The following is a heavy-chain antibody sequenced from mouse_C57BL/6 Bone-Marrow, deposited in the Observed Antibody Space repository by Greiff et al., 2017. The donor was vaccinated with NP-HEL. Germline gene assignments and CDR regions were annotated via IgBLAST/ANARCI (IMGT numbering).Heavy chain of an antibody. Sequence: VKLQESGAELMKPGASVKLSCKATGYTFTGYWIEWVKQRPGHGLEWIGEILPGSGSTNYNEKFKGKATFTADTSSNTAYMQLSSLTTEDSAIYYCASIYYGNRWAYWGQGTLVTVSA. CDR3: ASIYYGNRWAY. D-gene: IGHD2-1*01. J-gene: IGHJ3*01. V-gene: IGHV1-9*01. CDR2: ILPGSGST. CDR1: GYTFTGYW.